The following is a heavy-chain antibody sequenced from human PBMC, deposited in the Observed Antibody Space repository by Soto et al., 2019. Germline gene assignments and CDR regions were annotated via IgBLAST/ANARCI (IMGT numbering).Heavy chain of an antibody. D-gene: IGHD4-4*01. CDR1: GFTFDDYG. CDR3: ARDGYSNYWFDP. CDR2: INWNGGST. J-gene: IGHJ5*02. Sequence: GGSLRLSCAASGFTFDDYGMSWVRQAPGKGLEWVSGINWNGGSTGYADSVKGRFTISRDNAKNSLYLHMNSLRAEDTALYHCARDGYSNYWFDPWGQGTLVTVSS. V-gene: IGHV3-20*01.